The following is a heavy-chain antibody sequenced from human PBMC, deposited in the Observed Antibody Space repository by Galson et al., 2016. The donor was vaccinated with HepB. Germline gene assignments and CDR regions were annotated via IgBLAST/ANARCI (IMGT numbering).Heavy chain of an antibody. CDR2: IKPDGSER. Sequence: SLRLSCAASGSTFSNAWMNWVRQAPGKGLELVATIKPDGSERYYVDSVQGRFTISRDNAKNSLFLQMNSLRAEDAAVYYCTSAGANYGHNSGGHRPYWGQGTLVTVSS. CDR1: GSTFSNAW. CDR3: TSAGANYGHNSGGHRPY. D-gene: IGHD4-23*01. V-gene: IGHV3-7*03. J-gene: IGHJ4*02.